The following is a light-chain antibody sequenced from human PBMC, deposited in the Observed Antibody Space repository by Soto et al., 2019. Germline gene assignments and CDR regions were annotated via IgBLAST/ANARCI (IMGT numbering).Light chain of an antibody. CDR3: QQYNDNWT. CDR1: QSISSW. J-gene: IGKJ1*01. V-gene: IGKV1-5*03. CDR2: KAS. Sequence: DIQMTQSPSTLSASVGDRVTITCRASQSISSWLAWYQQKPGTAPKLLIYKASTLQSGVPSRFSGSGSGTEFPLTISSLQPDDSETYYCQQYNDNWTFGQGTKVEIK.